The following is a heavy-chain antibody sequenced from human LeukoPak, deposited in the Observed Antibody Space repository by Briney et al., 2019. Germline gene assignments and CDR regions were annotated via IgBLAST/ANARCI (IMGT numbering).Heavy chain of an antibody. D-gene: IGHD3-22*01. CDR2: INHSGST. Sequence: SETLSLTCAVYGGSFSGYYWSWIRQPPGKGLEWIGEINHSGSTNYNPSLKSRVTISVDTSKNQFSLKLSSVTAADTAVHYCARGGGFYYYDSSGYPGLGYWGQGTLVTVSS. CDR1: GGSFSGYY. J-gene: IGHJ4*02. V-gene: IGHV4-34*01. CDR3: ARGGGFYYYDSSGYPGLGY.